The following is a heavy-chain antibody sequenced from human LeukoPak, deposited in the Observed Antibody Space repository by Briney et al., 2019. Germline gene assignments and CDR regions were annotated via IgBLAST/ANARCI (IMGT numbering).Heavy chain of an antibody. Sequence: WETLSLTCTVSGDPLSNNLWKWIRQPTGRGVGWIGRIYTSGNASYNPTLKSRVAMSVDTSKNQFSLKLSPVTAADTAVYYCARDQGRYGPYDYGMDVWGQGTTVTVSS. J-gene: IGHJ6*02. D-gene: IGHD3-16*01. V-gene: IGHV4-4*07. CDR3: ARDQGRYGPYDYGMDV. CDR2: IYTSGNA. CDR1: GDPLSNNL.